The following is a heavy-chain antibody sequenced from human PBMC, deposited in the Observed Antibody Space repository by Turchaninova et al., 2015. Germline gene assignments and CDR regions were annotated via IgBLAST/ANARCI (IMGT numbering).Heavy chain of an antibody. CDR3: ARHMGGPIFDS. J-gene: IGHJ4*02. D-gene: IGHD3-16*01. CDR1: GTTFSSYW. V-gene: IGHV5-10-1*03. CDR2: IDPSDSYT. Sequence: EVQLVQSGAEVKKPGESLRIPCTGSGTTFSSYWITWVGQMPGKGLEGMGRIDPSDSYTDYSPSFQGHVTLSADKSISTAFLQWSNLRASDTAKYYCARHMGGPIFDSWGQGTLVTVSS.